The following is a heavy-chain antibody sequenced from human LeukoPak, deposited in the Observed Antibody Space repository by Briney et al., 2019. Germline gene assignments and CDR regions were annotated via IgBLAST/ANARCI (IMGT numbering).Heavy chain of an antibody. J-gene: IGHJ4*02. CDR3: ARRQQNWAFDS. CDR1: GGSISRYY. Sequence: SETLSLTCTVSGGSISRYYWSWIRQPAGKGLEWIGRIDSSGSTNYNPSLTSRVTMSVDTSKTEFSLKLSSVTAADTAVYFCARRQQNWAFDSWGQGTLVTVSS. V-gene: IGHV4-4*07. CDR2: IDSSGST. D-gene: IGHD7-27*01.